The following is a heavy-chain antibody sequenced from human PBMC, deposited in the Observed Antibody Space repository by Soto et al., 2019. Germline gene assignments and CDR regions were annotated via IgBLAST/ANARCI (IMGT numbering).Heavy chain of an antibody. V-gene: IGHV3-9*01. CDR2: ISWNSGSI. CDR1: GFTFDDYA. J-gene: IGHJ4*02. Sequence: DVQLVESGGGLVQPGRSLRLSCAASGFTFDDYAMHWVRQAPGKGLEWVSGISWNSGSIGYADSVKGRFTISRDNAKNSLYLQMNSLRAEDTALYYCAKDIGATVTPPLYFDYWGQGTLVTVSS. D-gene: IGHD4-17*01. CDR3: AKDIGATVTPPLYFDY.